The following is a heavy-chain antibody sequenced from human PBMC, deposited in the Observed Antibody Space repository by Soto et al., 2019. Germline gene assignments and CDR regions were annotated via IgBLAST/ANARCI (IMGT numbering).Heavy chain of an antibody. Sequence: TLSLTCTVSGGSISSGGYYWSWIRQHPGKGLEWIGYIYYSGSTYYNPSLKSRVTISVDTSKNQFSLKLSSVTAADTAVYYCARNYYDSRDSEFDYWGQGTLVTVSS. CDR2: IYYSGST. CDR3: ARNYYDSRDSEFDY. CDR1: GGSISSGGYY. J-gene: IGHJ4*02. V-gene: IGHV4-31*03. D-gene: IGHD3-22*01.